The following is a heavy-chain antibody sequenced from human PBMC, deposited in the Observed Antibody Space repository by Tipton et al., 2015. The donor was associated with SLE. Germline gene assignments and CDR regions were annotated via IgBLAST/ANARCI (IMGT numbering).Heavy chain of an antibody. V-gene: IGHV3-30-3*01. Sequence: SLRLSCAASGFTFSSYAMHWVRQAPGKGLEWVAVISYDGSNKYYADSVKGRFTISRDNSKNTLYLQMNSLRAEDTAVYYCARDLFDDSGDYWGQGTLVTVSS. CDR2: ISYDGSNK. J-gene: IGHJ4*02. CDR1: GFTFSSYA. CDR3: ARDLFDDSGDY. D-gene: IGHD3-10*01.